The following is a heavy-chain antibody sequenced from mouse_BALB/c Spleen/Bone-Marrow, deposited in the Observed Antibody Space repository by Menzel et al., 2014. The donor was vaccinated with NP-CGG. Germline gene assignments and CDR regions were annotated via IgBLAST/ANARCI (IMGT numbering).Heavy chain of an antibody. CDR1: GFSLTSSG. D-gene: IGHD2-1*01. J-gene: IGHJ3*01. CDR3: ARGGDYGNSFAY. V-gene: IGHV2-9*02. CDR2: IWAGGST. Sequence: QVQLKESGPGLVAPSQSLSITCAVSGFSLTSSGVHWVRQPPGKGLEWLGIIWAGGSTDYNSALMSRLSISKGNSKSQVFLKMNSLQTDDTAKYYCARGGDYGNSFAYWGQGTLVTVSP.